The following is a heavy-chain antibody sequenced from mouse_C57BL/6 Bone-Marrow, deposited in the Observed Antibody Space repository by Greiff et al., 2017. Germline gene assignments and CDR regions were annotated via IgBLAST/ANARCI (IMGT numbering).Heavy chain of an antibody. CDR3: AIYDYGFAY. Sequence: VQLQESGAELAKPGASVKLSCKASGYTFTSYWMHWVKQRPGLGLVWLGYIHPSSGYTNYNQKFKDKATLTADKSSSTAYMQLSSLTYEDSAVYYCAIYDYGFAYWGQGTLVTVSA. J-gene: IGHJ3*01. D-gene: IGHD2-4*01. CDR2: IHPSSGYT. CDR1: GYTFTSYW. V-gene: IGHV1-7*01.